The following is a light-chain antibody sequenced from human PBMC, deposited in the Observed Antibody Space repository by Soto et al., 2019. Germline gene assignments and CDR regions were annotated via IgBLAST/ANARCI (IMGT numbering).Light chain of an antibody. CDR3: QQSYSTPLT. CDR2: AAS. J-gene: IGKJ4*01. Sequence: DIQMTQSPSSLSASVGDKVTITCRASQTIDTYLSWYQQRPGKVPGLVIYAASSLQSGVPSRFSGSGSRTDFTLTISSLQPEDFATYFCQQSYSTPLTFGGGTKVEIK. V-gene: IGKV1-39*01. CDR1: QTIDTY.